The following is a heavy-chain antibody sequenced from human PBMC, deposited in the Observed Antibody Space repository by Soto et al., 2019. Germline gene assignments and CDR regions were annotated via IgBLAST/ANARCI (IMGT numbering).Heavy chain of an antibody. D-gene: IGHD3-3*01. Sequence: GGSMKLSCAASGFTFSSYALNWVRQAPGKGLEWVSVISGSGDNTYYADSVKGRFTISRDNSKNTLYLQMNSLRAEDTAVYYCAKDLGTDDFWSAYYTYYYMDVWGKGTTVTVSS. CDR2: ISGSGDNT. CDR1: GFTFSSYA. V-gene: IGHV3-23*01. CDR3: AKDLGTDDFWSAYYTYYYMDV. J-gene: IGHJ6*03.